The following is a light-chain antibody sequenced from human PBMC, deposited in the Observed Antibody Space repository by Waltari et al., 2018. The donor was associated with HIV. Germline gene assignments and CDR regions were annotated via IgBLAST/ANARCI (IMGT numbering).Light chain of an antibody. J-gene: IGLJ2*01. CDR3: SSFVSGATWI. V-gene: IGLV2-23*02. CDR2: GVF. CDR1: PHHVVGHYL. Sequence: QFALTQPASVSGSLVQSITLPFPGPPHHVVGHYLVPWYQHHPGKAPQLLIYGVFKRPSGVSSRFSGSKSGNTASLTISGLQVEDETNYTCSSFVSGATWIFGGGTRVTVL.